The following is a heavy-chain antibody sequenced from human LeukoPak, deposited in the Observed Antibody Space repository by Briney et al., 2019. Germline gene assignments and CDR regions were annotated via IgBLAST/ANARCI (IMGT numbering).Heavy chain of an antibody. CDR1: GFTFSSFA. Sequence: PGGSRRLSCEPSGFTFSSFAMTWVRQAPGKGLEWVSSMSSGGTYIYYPDSVRGRFTISRYNAKNSMYLLMNNLRAEDTGVYYCARDRPTCASRVFWVQWGQGTLVTVSS. J-gene: IGHJ4*02. V-gene: IGHV3-21*01. CDR3: ARDRPTCASRVFWVQ. CDR2: MSSGGTYI. D-gene: IGHD3-3*01.